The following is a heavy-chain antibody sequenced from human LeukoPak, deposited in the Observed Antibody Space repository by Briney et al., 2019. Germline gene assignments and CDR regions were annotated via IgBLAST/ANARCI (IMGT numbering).Heavy chain of an antibody. D-gene: IGHD6-13*01. J-gene: IGHJ4*02. CDR1: GGSFSGYY. CDR2: INHSGST. CDR3: ARGQGSSSWYLYFDY. V-gene: IGHV4-34*01. Sequence: SETLSLTCAVYGGSFSGYYWSWIRQPPGKGLEWIGEINHSGSTNYNPSLKSRVTISADTSKNQFSLKLSSVTAADTAVYYCARGQGSSSWYLYFDYWGQGTLVTVSS.